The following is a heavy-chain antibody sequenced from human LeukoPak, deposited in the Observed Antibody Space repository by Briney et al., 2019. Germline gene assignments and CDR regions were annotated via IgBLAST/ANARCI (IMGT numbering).Heavy chain of an antibody. CDR2: IYTSGST. CDR3: ARETGAPYYDILTGYWGYYYYGMDV. Sequence: SETLSLTCTVSGGSISSYYWSWIRQPAGKGLEWIGRIYTSGSTNYNPSLKSRVTMSVDTSKNQFSLKLSSVTAADTAVYYCARETGAPYYDILTGYWGYYYYGMDVWGRGTTVTVSS. CDR1: GGSISSYY. D-gene: IGHD3-9*01. J-gene: IGHJ6*02. V-gene: IGHV4-4*07.